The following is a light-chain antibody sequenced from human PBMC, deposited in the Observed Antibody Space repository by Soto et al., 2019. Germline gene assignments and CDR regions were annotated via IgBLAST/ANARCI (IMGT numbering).Light chain of an antibody. CDR3: QSYDIGRSHYV. CDR2: GNK. V-gene: IGLV1-40*01. J-gene: IGLJ1*01. CDR1: SSNIGADYD. Sequence: QSVLTQSPSVSGAPGQRVTVACTGTSSNIGADYDVHWYQQFPGTAPKLLLYGNKNRPSGVPDRFSGSKSGTSASLTISGLQAEDEAEYYCQSYDIGRSHYVFAPGTQLTVL.